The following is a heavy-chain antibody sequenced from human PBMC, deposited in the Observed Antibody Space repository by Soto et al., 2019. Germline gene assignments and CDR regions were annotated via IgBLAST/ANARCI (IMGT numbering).Heavy chain of an antibody. CDR2: IYHSGST. D-gene: IGHD2-15*01. CDR3: ARAGYGGSPFDP. Sequence: SETLSLTCSLSGGAIGCYYWSWIRQPPGKALEWIGYIYHSGSTYYNPSLKSRVTISVDRSKNQFSLKLSSVTAADTAVYYCARAGYGGSPFDPWGQGTLVTVSS. V-gene: IGHV4-59*12. CDR1: GGAIGCYY. J-gene: IGHJ5*02.